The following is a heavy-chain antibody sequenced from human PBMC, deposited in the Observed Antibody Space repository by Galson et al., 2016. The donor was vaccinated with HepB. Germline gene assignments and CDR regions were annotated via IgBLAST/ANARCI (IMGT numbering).Heavy chain of an antibody. D-gene: IGHD3-22*01. CDR2: IYYSGRT. Sequence: SETLSLTCTVSGGSIGSYYWSWIRQSPGKGLEWIGYIYYSGRTNYNPSLKSRVTISVDTSKNQFSLKLKSVTAADTAVYYCARDRDSSSYYSPDYWGQGTLVTVSS. J-gene: IGHJ4*02. V-gene: IGHV4-59*01. CDR1: GGSIGSYY. CDR3: ARDRDSSSYYSPDY.